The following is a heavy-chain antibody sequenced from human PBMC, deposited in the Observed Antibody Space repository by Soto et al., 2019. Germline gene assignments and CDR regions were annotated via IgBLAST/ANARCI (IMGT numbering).Heavy chain of an antibody. D-gene: IGHD3-3*01. V-gene: IGHV1-69*13. CDR3: ANDFWSGYYQYGMDV. Sequence: SVKVSCKASGGTFSSYAISWVRQAPGQGLEWMGGIIPIFGTANYAQKFQGRVTITADESTSTAYMELSSLRSEDTAVYYCANDFWSGYYQYGMDVWGQGTTVTGLL. J-gene: IGHJ6*02. CDR1: GGTFSSYA. CDR2: IIPIFGTA.